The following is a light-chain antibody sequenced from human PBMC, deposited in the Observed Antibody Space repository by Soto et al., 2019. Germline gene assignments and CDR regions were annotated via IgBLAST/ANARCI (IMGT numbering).Light chain of an antibody. J-gene: IGKJ1*01. V-gene: IGKV1-5*01. Sequence: DIQLTQSPSTLSASVGDSVIITCRASQSIRTWLAWYQQRPGTAPKLLIYDASSLESGVSSRFSGSGSGTEFTLTITNLQPDDFATYYCQHYNSYSEAFGQGTKVELK. CDR3: QHYNSYSEA. CDR1: QSIRTW. CDR2: DAS.